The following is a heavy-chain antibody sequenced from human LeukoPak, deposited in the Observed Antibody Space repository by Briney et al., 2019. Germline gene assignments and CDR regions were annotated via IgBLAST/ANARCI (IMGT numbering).Heavy chain of an antibody. J-gene: IGHJ4*02. CDR2: ISSSSSYI. Sequence: GGSLRLSCAGSGFTFSSYWMTWVRQAPGKGLEWVSSISSSSSYIYYADSVKGRFTISRDNAKNSLYLQMNSLRAEDTAVYYCARDNSEVAARPGFDYWGQGTLVTVSS. V-gene: IGHV3-21*01. CDR3: ARDNSEVAARPGFDY. D-gene: IGHD6-6*01. CDR1: GFTFSSYW.